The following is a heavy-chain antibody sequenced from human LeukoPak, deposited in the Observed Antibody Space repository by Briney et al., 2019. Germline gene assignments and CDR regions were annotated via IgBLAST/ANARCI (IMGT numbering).Heavy chain of an antibody. V-gene: IGHV3-30*18. J-gene: IGHJ5*02. Sequence: GGSLRLSCAASGFTFSSYAMSWVRQAPGKGLEWVAVISYDGSNKYYADSVKGRFTISRDNSKNTLYLQMNSLRAEDTAVYYCAKEFMVRGVIGSLYNWFDPWGQGTLVTVSS. D-gene: IGHD3-10*01. CDR1: GFTFSSYA. CDR2: ISYDGSNK. CDR3: AKEFMVRGVIGSLYNWFDP.